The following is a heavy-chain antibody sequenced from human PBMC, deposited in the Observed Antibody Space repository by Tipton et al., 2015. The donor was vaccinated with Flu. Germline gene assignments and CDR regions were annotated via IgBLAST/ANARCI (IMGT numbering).Heavy chain of an antibody. D-gene: IGHD2-2*02. CDR3: ARGRKVVVVPAAIGYYMDV. Sequence: LRLSCAVYGGSFSGYYWSWIRQPPGKGLEWIGEINHSGSTNYNPSLKSRVTISVDTSKNQFSLKLSSVTAAGTAVYYCARGRKVVVVPAAIGYYMDVWGKGTTVSVSS. CDR2: INHSGST. J-gene: IGHJ6*03. V-gene: IGHV4-34*01. CDR1: GGSFSGYY.